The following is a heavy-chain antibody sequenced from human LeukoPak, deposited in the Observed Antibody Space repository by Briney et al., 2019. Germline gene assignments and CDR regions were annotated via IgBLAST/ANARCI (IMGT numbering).Heavy chain of an antibody. D-gene: IGHD3-22*01. V-gene: IGHV1-2*02. Sequence: ASVKVSCKASGYTFTGYYMHWVRQAPGQGLEWMGWINPNSGGTNYAQKFQGRVTMTRDTSISTAYMELSRLRSDDTAVYYCARDAETYYYDSSGYYPNFDYWGQGTVVTVSS. CDR3: ARDAETYYYDSSGYYPNFDY. J-gene: IGHJ4*02. CDR1: GYTFTGYY. CDR2: INPNSGGT.